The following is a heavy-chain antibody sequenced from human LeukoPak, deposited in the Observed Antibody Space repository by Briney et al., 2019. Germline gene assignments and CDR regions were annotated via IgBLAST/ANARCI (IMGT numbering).Heavy chain of an antibody. V-gene: IGHV3-74*01. J-gene: IGHJ4*02. CDR2: IDRDGSRI. CDR3: VRGNDYGGPHY. Sequence: PGGSLRLSCAVSGFTFSSYWMHWVRQAPGKGLVWVSRIDRDGSRINCADSAKGRFTISRDNGKNTLFLQMNSLRAEDAAVYYCVRGNDYGGPHYWGQGTLVTVSS. D-gene: IGHD4-23*01. CDR1: GFTFSSYW.